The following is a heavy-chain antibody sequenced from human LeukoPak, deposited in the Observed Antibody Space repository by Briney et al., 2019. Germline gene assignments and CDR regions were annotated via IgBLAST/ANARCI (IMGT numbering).Heavy chain of an antibody. Sequence: SETLSLTCTVSGYSISSGYYWGWIRQPPGKGLEWIGSIYYTGSSYYNPSLKSRVTISVDTSKDQISLKLNSVTAADTAVYYCARRTAYFDYWGQGALVTVSS. D-gene: IGHD2-21*02. CDR2: IYYTGSS. CDR1: GYSISSGYY. CDR3: ARRTAYFDY. V-gene: IGHV4-38-2*02. J-gene: IGHJ4*02.